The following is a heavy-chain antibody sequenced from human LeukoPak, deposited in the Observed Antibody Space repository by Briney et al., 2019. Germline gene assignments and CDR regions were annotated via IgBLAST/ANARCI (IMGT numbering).Heavy chain of an antibody. CDR2: ISSSSSYI. CDR3: ARGMWYYYDSSGSIMPTGGDY. J-gene: IGHJ4*02. CDR1: GFTFSSYS. V-gene: IGHV3-21*01. D-gene: IGHD3-22*01. Sequence: PGGSLRLSCAASGFTFSSYSMNWVRQAPGKGLEWVSSISSSSSYIYYADSVKGRFTISRDNAKNSLYLQMNSLRAEDTAVYYCARGMWYYYDSSGSIMPTGGDYWGQGTLVTVSS.